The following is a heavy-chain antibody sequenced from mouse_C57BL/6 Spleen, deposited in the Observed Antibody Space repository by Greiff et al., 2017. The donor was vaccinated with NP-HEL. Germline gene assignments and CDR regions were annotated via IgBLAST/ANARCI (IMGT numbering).Heavy chain of an antibody. V-gene: IGHV1-64*01. CDR3: ARGGDGYYVDY. CDR1: GYTFTSYW. J-gene: IGHJ2*01. CDR2: IHPNSGST. Sequence: VQLQQPGAELVKPGASVKLSCKASGYTFTSYWMHWVKQRPGQGLEWIGMIHPNSGSTNYNEKFKSKATLTVDKSSSTAYMQLSILTSEDSAVYYCARGGDGYYVDYWGQGTTLTVSS. D-gene: IGHD2-3*01.